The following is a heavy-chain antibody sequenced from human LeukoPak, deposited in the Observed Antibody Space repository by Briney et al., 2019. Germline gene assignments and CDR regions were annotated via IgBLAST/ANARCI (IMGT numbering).Heavy chain of an antibody. CDR2: IYTSGST. D-gene: IGHD2-2*02. Sequence: SSETLSLTCTVSGGSISSYYWSWIRQPAGKGLEWIGRIYTSGSTNYNPSLKSRVTMSVDTSKNQFSLKLSSVTAADTAVYYCATQEDCSSTSCYKPSDYYYYMDVWGKGTTVTVSS. CDR3: ATQEDCSSTSCYKPSDYYYYMDV. V-gene: IGHV4-4*07. CDR1: GGSISSYY. J-gene: IGHJ6*03.